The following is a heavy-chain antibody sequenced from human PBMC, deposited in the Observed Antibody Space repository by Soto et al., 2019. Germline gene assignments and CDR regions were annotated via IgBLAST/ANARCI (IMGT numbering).Heavy chain of an antibody. CDR2: ISSSGTID. Sequence: QVQLVESGGGLVKPGGSLRLSCVASGFTLSDYYMSWIRQAPGKGLEWVSYISSSGTIDNYADSVKGRFTISRDNAKNSLFLQTNGLRAEDTAVYYCARRAMGYYYDMDVWGKGTTVTVSS. CDR3: ARRAMGYYYDMDV. D-gene: IGHD5-18*01. CDR1: GFTLSDYY. V-gene: IGHV3-11*01. J-gene: IGHJ6*03.